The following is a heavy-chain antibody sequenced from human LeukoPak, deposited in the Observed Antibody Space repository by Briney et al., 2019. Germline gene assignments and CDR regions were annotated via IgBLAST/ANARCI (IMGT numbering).Heavy chain of an antibody. CDR1: GFTFSSYA. CDR2: ISSGRTT. Sequence: GGSLRLSCAASGFTFSSYAMSWVRQAPGKGLEWVSGISSGRTTYYADYVKGRFTISRDDSKNTLYLQMNSLRAEDTAVYYCAKRDSSGSFYLDYWGQGTLVTVSS. V-gene: IGHV3-23*01. J-gene: IGHJ4*02. CDR3: AKRDSSGSFYLDY. D-gene: IGHD6-19*01.